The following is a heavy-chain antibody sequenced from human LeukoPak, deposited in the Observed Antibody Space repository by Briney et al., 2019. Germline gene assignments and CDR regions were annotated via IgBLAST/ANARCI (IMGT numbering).Heavy chain of an antibody. Sequence: SETLSLTCTVSGGSISSYYWSWVRQPPGKGLEWIGYIYNSGSTNYNPSLKSRVTISVDTSKNQFSLNLSSVTAADTAVYYCARESSGYVGYRGQGTLVTVSS. CDR2: IYNSGST. D-gene: IGHD5-12*01. V-gene: IGHV4-59*01. J-gene: IGHJ4*02. CDR1: GGSISSYY. CDR3: ARESSGYVGY.